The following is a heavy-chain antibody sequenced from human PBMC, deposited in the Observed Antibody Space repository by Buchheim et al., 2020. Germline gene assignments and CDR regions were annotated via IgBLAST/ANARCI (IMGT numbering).Heavy chain of an antibody. CDR1: GYTFTSYP. CDR2: INTGNGNT. V-gene: IGHV1-3*04. D-gene: IGHD1-26*01. CDR3: AGTKGASFDY. J-gene: IGHJ4*02. Sequence: QVQLVQSGAEVKKPGASVKVSCKASGYTFTSYPIHWVRQAPGQGLEWMGWINTGNGNTKYSQMFQDRVTFTRDTSATTAYMELSSLRSEDTAVYYCAGTKGASFDYWGQGTL.